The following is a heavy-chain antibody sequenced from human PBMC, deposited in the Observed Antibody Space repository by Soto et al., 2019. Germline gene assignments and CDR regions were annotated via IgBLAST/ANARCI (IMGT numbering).Heavy chain of an antibody. CDR1: GGTFSSYA. V-gene: IGHV1-69*01. CDR3: ARGIAARTYYYYYGMDV. J-gene: IGHJ6*02. CDR2: IIPIFGTA. Sequence: QVQLVQSGAEVKKPGSSVKVSCKASGGTFSSYAISWVRQAPGQGLEWMGGIIPIFGTANYAQKFQGRVTITADESKSTAYMELSSLRSEDTAVYYCARGIAARTYYYYYGMDVWGQGTTVTVSS. D-gene: IGHD6-6*01.